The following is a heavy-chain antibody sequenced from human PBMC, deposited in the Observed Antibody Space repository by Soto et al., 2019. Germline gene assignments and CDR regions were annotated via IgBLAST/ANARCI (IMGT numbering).Heavy chain of an antibody. D-gene: IGHD1-26*01. CDR2: IYYSGTT. CDR3: ARQSGGYYYYGMDV. V-gene: IGHV4-4*02. J-gene: IGHJ6*02. Sequence: PSETLSLTCAVSGGSISSGNWWSWVRQPPGKGLEWIGYIYYSGTTDYSPSLKSRVTISVDTSKNQFSLKLSSVTAADSAIYYCARQSGGYYYYGMDVWGQGTTVTVSS. CDR1: GGSISSGNW.